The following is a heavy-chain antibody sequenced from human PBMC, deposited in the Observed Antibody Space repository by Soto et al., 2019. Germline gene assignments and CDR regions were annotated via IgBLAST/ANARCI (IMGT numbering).Heavy chain of an antibody. Sequence: SETLSLTCTVSGGSISSGDYYWSWIRQHPGKGLEWIGYIFYSGSTYYNPSLKSRVSISVDTSKNQFSLKLSSVTAADTAVYYCARDTDGESSAGYSFDYWGQGTLVTVSS. CDR1: GGSISSGDYY. D-gene: IGHD6-13*01. CDR3: ARDTDGESSAGYSFDY. V-gene: IGHV4-31*03. J-gene: IGHJ4*02. CDR2: IFYSGST.